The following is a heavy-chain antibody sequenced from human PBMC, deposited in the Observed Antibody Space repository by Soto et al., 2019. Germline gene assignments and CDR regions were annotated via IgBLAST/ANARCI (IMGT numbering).Heavy chain of an antibody. J-gene: IGHJ3*02. CDR2: INPSGSN. Sequence: QLQQWGAGLLKPSETLSLTCVVSGGSFSTYYYNWIRQSPGKGREWIGEINPSGSNNYSPSLKSRVTMSLDTSKNQFSLKLTSVTAADTAVYYCARGGSNDWQVAFDIWGQGTMVTVSS. D-gene: IGHD3-9*01. CDR1: GGSFSTYY. CDR3: ARGGSNDWQVAFDI. V-gene: IGHV4-34*01.